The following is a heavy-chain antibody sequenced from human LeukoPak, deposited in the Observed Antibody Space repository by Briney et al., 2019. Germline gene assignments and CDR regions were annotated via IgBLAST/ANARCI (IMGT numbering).Heavy chain of an antibody. CDR3: ARDLTTMVRGVITNWFDP. CDR2: IYYSGST. D-gene: IGHD3-10*01. Sequence: SETLSLTCTVSGGSISSYYWSWIRQPPGKGLEWIGYIYYSGSTNYNPSLKSRVTISVDTSKNQFSLKLSSVTAADTAVYYCARDLTTMVRGVITNWFDPWGQGTLVTVSS. V-gene: IGHV4-59*01. CDR1: GGSISSYY. J-gene: IGHJ5*02.